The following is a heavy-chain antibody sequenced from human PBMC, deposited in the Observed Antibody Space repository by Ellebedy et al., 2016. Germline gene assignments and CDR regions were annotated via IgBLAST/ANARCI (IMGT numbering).Heavy chain of an antibody. D-gene: IGHD5-18*01. CDR2: ISSSSSYI. CDR1: GFTFSSYS. CDR3: ARGYDTTMGMYFDY. J-gene: IGHJ4*02. V-gene: IGHV3-21*01. Sequence: GESLKISCAASGFTFSSYSMNWVRQAPGKGLEWVSSISSSSSYIYYADSVKGRFTISRDNSKNTLFLQMNSLRAEDTAVYYCARGYDTTMGMYFDYWGQGTLVTVSS.